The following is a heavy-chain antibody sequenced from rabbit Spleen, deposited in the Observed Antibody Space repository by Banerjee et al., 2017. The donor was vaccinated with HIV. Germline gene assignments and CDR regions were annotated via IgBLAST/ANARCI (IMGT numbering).Heavy chain of an antibody. CDR1: GFPFSEKAV. CDR2: INAVTGKA. V-gene: IGHV1S45*01. Sequence: QEQLVESGGGLVQPGASLTLTCKASGFPFSEKAVMCWVRQAPGKGLEWIACINAVTGKAVYASWAKGRFTFSKTSSTTVTLQMTSLTAADTATYFCARDLVGVIGWNFYLWGQGTLVTVS. D-gene: IGHD2-1*01. J-gene: IGHJ4*01. CDR3: ARDLVGVIGWNFYL.